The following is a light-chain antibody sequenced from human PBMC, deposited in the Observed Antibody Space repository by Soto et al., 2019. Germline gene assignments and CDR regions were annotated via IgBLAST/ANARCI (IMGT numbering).Light chain of an antibody. CDR3: SSYSGASASSASYV. V-gene: IGLV2-23*02. CDR1: SSDVGAFNL. CDR2: EVS. J-gene: IGLJ1*01. Sequence: QSVLTQPASVSGSPGQSITISCTGTSSDVGAFNLVSWYQQHPGKAPKLLIFEVSKRPSGVSIRFSGSKSGNTASLTISGLQAEDEADYYCSSYSGASASSASYVFATGTRSPS.